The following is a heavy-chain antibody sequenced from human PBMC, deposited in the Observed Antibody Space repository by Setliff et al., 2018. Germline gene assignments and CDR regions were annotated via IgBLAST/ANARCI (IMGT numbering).Heavy chain of an antibody. J-gene: IGHJ3*01. V-gene: IGHV5-51*01. CDR3: ARPSAGYSRSFDV. CDR2: IYPGDSDNI. CDR1: GYKFSISW. D-gene: IGHD2-15*01. Sequence: PGESLKISCKDSGYKFSISWIGWVRQIPGKGLDWMGLIYPGDSDNIRYSPSFQGQVTISADKSISTAYLQWSSLKASDTAIYYCARPSAGYSRSFDVGGQGTMVTVS.